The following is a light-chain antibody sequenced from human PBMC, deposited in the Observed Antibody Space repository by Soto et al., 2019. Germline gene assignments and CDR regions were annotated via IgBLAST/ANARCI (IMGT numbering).Light chain of an antibody. CDR2: TAS. CDR1: QSIATY. CDR3: HQSYNTPLT. Sequence: DIQMTQSPSSLSASVGDRVTITCRASQSIATYLNWYQQTPGKAPKLLIYTASTLQSGVPSRFSGSGSGTDFTLTISSLQPEDFASCYCHQSYNTPLTFGGGAKVEI. V-gene: IGKV1-39*01. J-gene: IGKJ4*01.